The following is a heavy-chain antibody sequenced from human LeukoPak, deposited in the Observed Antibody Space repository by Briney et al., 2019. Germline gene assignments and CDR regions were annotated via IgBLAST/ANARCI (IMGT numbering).Heavy chain of an antibody. CDR2: INPNSGGT. CDR1: GYTFTGYY. Sequence: ASVKVSCKASGYTFTGYYMHWVRQAPGQGLEWMGWINPNSGGTNYAQKFQGRVTMTRDTSISTAYMELSRLRSDDTAVYYCARVHPRIQLWFKYYFDYWGQGTLVTVPS. V-gene: IGHV1-2*02. D-gene: IGHD5-18*01. J-gene: IGHJ4*02. CDR3: ARVHPRIQLWFKYYFDY.